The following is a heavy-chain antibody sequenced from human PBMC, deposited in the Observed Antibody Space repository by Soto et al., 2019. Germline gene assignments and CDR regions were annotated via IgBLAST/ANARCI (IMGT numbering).Heavy chain of an antibody. D-gene: IGHD6-13*01. CDR1: GGTFSSYA. Sequence: WASVKVSCKASGGTFSSYAISWVRQAPGQGLEWMGGIIPIFGTANYAQKFQGRVTITADESTSTAYMELSSLRSEDTAVYYCASPAQQLVHSYFDYWGQGTLVTVSS. CDR3: ASPAQQLVHSYFDY. J-gene: IGHJ4*02. CDR2: IIPIFGTA. V-gene: IGHV1-69*13.